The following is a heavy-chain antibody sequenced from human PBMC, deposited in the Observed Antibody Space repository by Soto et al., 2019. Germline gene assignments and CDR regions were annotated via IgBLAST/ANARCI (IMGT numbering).Heavy chain of an antibody. CDR3: ARGVDTMVRGDYGMDV. Sequence: GGSMRLSGAASGFTFSSYSMNWVRKAPGKGLEWVSYISSSSSTIYYADSVKGRFTISRDNAKNSLYLQMNSLRDEDTAVYYCARGVDTMVRGDYGMDVWGQGTTVTVSS. CDR1: GFTFSSYS. J-gene: IGHJ6*02. CDR2: ISSSSSTI. V-gene: IGHV3-48*02. D-gene: IGHD3-10*01.